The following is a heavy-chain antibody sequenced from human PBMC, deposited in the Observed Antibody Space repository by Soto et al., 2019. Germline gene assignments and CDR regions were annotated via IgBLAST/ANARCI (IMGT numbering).Heavy chain of an antibody. Sequence: KASETLSLTCTVSGDSISSYYWSWIRQPPGKGLEWIGYIYYSGSTNYNPSLKSRVTISVDTSKNQFSLKLSSVAAADTAVYFCARGIASAGFDYWGQGTLVTVSS. CDR2: IYYSGST. V-gene: IGHV4-59*01. CDR3: ARGIASAGFDY. J-gene: IGHJ4*02. CDR1: GDSISSYY. D-gene: IGHD6-13*01.